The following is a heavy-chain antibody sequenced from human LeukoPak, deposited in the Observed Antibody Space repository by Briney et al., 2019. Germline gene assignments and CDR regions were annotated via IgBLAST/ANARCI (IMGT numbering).Heavy chain of an antibody. CDR3: ANAYGDYRYYFDY. V-gene: IGHV4-39*01. D-gene: IGHD4-17*01. Sequence: SETLSLTCTVSGGSIISSSYYWGWIRQPPGKGLEWIGSIYYSGGTYYNPSLKSRVTISVDTSKNQFSLKLSSVTAGDTAVYYCANAYGDYRYYFDYWGQGTLVTVSS. J-gene: IGHJ4*02. CDR1: GGSIISSSYY. CDR2: IYYSGGT.